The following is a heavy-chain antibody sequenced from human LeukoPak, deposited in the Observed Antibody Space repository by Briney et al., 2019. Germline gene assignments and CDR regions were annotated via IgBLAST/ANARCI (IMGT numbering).Heavy chain of an antibody. CDR2: IYYSGST. Sequence: SETLSLTCTVSGGSVSSSGSYWSWIRQPPGRGLEWFAYIYYSGSTIYNPSLKSRVIISVDTSKNQFSLRLSSVTAADTAVYYCARSNSFYYDSWGQGTLVTVSS. J-gene: IGHJ5*02. V-gene: IGHV4-61*08. D-gene: IGHD3-16*01. CDR3: ARSNSFYYDS. CDR1: GGSVSSSGSY.